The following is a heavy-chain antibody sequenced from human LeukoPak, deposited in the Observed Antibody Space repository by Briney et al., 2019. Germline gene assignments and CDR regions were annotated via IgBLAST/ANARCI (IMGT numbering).Heavy chain of an antibody. V-gene: IGHV4-59*01. CDR3: ARGALRYFDWLLDYFDY. J-gene: IGHJ4*02. CDR1: GGSISSXX. D-gene: IGHD3-9*01. CDR2: XXYSGST. Sequence: SETLSLTCTVSGGSISSXXXSWIRQPPGKGLXXXXXXXYSGSTNYNPSLKSRVTISVDTSKNQFSLKLSSVTAADTAVYYCARGALRYFDWLLDYFDYWGQGTLVTVSS.